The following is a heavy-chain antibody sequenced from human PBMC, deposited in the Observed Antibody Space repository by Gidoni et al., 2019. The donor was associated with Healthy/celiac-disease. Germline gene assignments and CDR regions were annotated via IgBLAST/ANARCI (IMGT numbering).Heavy chain of an antibody. CDR1: GGSISSSNW. CDR3: ADRRIKAGGGAFVY. CDR2: IYHSGST. Sequence: QVQLQESGPGLVKPSGTLSLTCAVSGGSISSSNWGSWVRQPPGKGLGWIGEIYHSGSTNYNPSLKSRVTISVDKSKNQFSLKLSSVTAADTAVYYCADRRIKAGGGAFVYWGQGTLVTVSS. V-gene: IGHV4-4*02. J-gene: IGHJ4*02. D-gene: IGHD2-8*02.